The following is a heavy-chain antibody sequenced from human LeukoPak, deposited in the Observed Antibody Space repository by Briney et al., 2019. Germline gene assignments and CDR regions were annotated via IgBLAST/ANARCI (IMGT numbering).Heavy chain of an antibody. D-gene: IGHD5-24*01. J-gene: IGHJ3*01. Sequence: GGSLRLSCAASGFTFSNYGMHWVRQAPGKGLEWVTFIRYDGDNKFYADSVKGRFTISRDNSKNTLYLQMNSLRAEDTAVYYCAKEMATIRAFDFWGQGTMVTVSS. CDR1: GFTFSNYG. CDR2: IRYDGDNK. CDR3: AKEMATIRAFDF. V-gene: IGHV3-30*02.